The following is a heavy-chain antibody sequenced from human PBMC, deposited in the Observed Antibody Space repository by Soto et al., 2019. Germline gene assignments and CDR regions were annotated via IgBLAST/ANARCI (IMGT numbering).Heavy chain of an antibody. V-gene: IGHV4-4*02. D-gene: IGHD2-8*01. CDR3: ARLVYDTRLNYMYFDF. CDR2: IFHDGTA. J-gene: IGHJ4*02. Sequence: QVKLQESGPGLATPSVTLSLTCAVSGVSISSGNWWTWVRQTPQRGLEYIGEIFHDGTANYYPSFERRVAISVDTSKNQFSLKLTSVTAADTAIYFCARLVYDTRLNYMYFDFWGQGALVTVSS. CDR1: GVSISSGNW.